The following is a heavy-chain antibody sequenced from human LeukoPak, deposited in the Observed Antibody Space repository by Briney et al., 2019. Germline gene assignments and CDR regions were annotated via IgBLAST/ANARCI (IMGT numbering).Heavy chain of an antibody. Sequence: PGGSLRLSCAASGFTFSTPTMNWVRQAPGKGLEWVSSISGSSDYMYYADSVKGRFTISRDNAKNSLYLQMNSLRAEDTAVYYCVRIPNNAGFPNWFDPWGQGTLVTVSS. CDR2: ISGSSDYM. D-gene: IGHD1-14*01. J-gene: IGHJ5*02. CDR3: VRIPNNAGFPNWFDP. V-gene: IGHV3-21*01. CDR1: GFTFSTPT.